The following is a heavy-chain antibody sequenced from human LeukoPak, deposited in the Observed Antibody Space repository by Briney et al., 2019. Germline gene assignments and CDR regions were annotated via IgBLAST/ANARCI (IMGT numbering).Heavy chain of an antibody. V-gene: IGHV4-39*07. D-gene: IGHD5-12*01. CDR1: GGSISSGGYY. CDR2: INHSGST. CDR3: ARRLRGYSGYRGHYFDY. J-gene: IGHJ4*02. Sequence: PSETLSLTCTVSGGSISSGGYYWSWIRQPPGKGLEWIGEINHSGSTNYNPSLKSRVTISVDTSKNQFSLKLSSVTAADTAVYYCARRLRGYSGYRGHYFDYWGQGTLVTVSS.